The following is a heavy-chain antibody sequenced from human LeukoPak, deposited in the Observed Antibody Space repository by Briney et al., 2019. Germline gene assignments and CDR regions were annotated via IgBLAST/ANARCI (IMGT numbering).Heavy chain of an antibody. CDR1: GFTFSSYW. Sequence: GGSLRLPCAASGFTFSSYWMHWVRQAPGKGLVWVSRINPDGSRTSYADSVKGRFTISRDYAKNTLYLQMNSLRAEDTAVYYCARGPRAVAGIKFSGAFDIWGQGTMVTVSS. CDR3: ARGPRAVAGIKFSGAFDI. J-gene: IGHJ3*02. V-gene: IGHV3-74*01. D-gene: IGHD6-19*01. CDR2: INPDGSRT.